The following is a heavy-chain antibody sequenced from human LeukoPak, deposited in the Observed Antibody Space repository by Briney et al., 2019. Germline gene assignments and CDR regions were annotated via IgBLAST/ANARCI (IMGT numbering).Heavy chain of an antibody. CDR3: ARTNYGDKKASYGMDV. CDR1: GGSISSYY. Sequence: PSETLSLTCTVSGGSISSYYWSWIRQPPGKGLEWIGYIYYSGSTNYNPSLKSRVTISVDASKNQFSLKLSSVTAADTAVYYCARTNYGDKKASYGMDVWGQGTTVTVSS. V-gene: IGHV4-59*01. CDR2: IYYSGST. D-gene: IGHD4-17*01. J-gene: IGHJ6*02.